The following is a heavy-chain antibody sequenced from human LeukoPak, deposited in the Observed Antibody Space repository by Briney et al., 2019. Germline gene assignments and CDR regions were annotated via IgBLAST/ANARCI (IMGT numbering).Heavy chain of an antibody. V-gene: IGHV3-30-3*01. CDR2: IPNDGSKT. J-gene: IGHJ4*02. Sequence: GGSLRLSCAASGFSFSSYAMHWVRQAPGKGLEWVAAIPNDGSKTYYADSVKGRFTMSRDNSKNTLYLQMNSLRAEDTAVYYCGRGIDYSSGPDSWGQGTLVTVSS. CDR3: GRGIDYSSGPDS. CDR1: GFSFSSYA. D-gene: IGHD6-19*01.